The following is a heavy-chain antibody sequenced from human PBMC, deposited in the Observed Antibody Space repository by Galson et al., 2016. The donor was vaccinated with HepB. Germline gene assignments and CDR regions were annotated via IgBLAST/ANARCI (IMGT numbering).Heavy chain of an antibody. D-gene: IGHD4-17*01. J-gene: IGHJ6*03. V-gene: IGHV1-46*01. Sequence: SVKVSCKASGYTFTSYYMHWVRQAPGQGLEWVGKINPSGGSTRYAQKFQGRVTMTRDTSTSTVYMELSSLRSGDTAVYYCARGTVTPFHYYYYYMDVWGKGTTVTVSS. CDR3: ARGTVTPFHYYYYYMDV. CDR1: GYTFTSYY. CDR2: INPSGGST.